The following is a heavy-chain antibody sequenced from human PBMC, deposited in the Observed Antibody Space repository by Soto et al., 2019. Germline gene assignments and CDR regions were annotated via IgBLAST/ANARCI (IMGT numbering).Heavy chain of an antibody. Sequence: GGSLRLSCAASGFTFSNTWMNWVRQAPGKGLEWVGRIKSKTDGGTTDYAAPGKGRCTISRDDSKNTLYLQINSLKTEDTAVYYCTTDEERDYVWGSYHYYGMDVRGQVTTVTV. V-gene: IGHV3-15*07. CDR2: IKSKTDGGTT. D-gene: IGHD3-16*01. CDR1: GFTFSNTW. J-gene: IGHJ6*02. CDR3: TTDEERDYVWGSYHYYGMDV.